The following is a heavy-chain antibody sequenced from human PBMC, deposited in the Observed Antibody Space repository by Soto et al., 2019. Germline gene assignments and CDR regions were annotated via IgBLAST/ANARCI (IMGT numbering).Heavy chain of an antibody. V-gene: IGHV1-69*02. J-gene: IGHJ6*03. CDR3: AMSLKYQRLNDMDV. CDR1: GGTFSRYT. CDR2: IIPILGIA. D-gene: IGHD2-2*01. Sequence: QVQLVQSGAEVKKPGSSVKVSCKASGGTFSRYTISWVRQAPGQGLECMGRIIPILGIANYAQKFQGRVTINADKSTSTAYMELSSLRSEDTGVYYCAMSLKYQRLNDMDVWGKGTTVTVSS.